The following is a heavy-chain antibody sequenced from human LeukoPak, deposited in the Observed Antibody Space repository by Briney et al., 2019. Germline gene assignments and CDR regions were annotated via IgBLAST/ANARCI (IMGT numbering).Heavy chain of an antibody. CDR3: AKDYRYAIAAAGRQYNWFDS. V-gene: IGHV3-23*01. CDR1: GFTFSSYA. CDR2: VSGSGGST. J-gene: IGHJ5*01. D-gene: IGHD6-13*01. Sequence: GGSLRLSCAASGFTFSSYAMSWVRRAPGKGLEWVSAVSGSGGSTYYADSVQGRFTISRDDSKNTLYLQMNSLRAEDTAVYYCAKDYRYAIAAAGRQYNWFDSWGQGTLVTVSS.